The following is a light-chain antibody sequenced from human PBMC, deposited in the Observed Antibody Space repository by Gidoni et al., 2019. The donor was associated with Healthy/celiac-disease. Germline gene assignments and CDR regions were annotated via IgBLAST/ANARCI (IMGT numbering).Light chain of an antibody. CDR1: QSISSY. Sequence: DIQMTQSPSSLSASVGDRVTITCRASQSISSYLNWYQQKPGKAPKLLIYAASSLQSGVPSRFSGSGSGTDFTLTISSLQPEDFATYYCQQSYSTPWFTFXPXTKVDIK. CDR2: AAS. CDR3: QQSYSTPWFT. V-gene: IGKV1-39*01. J-gene: IGKJ3*01.